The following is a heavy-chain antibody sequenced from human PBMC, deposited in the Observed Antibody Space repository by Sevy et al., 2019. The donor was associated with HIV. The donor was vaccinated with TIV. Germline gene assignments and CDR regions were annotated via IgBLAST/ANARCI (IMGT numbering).Heavy chain of an antibody. D-gene: IGHD1-1*01. CDR1: GFIFSNYG. CDR2: VSYDGSTK. J-gene: IGHJ3*02. CDR3: AKGSKATGSAFDI. Sequence: GGSLRLSCAASGFIFSNYGMHWVRPAPGKGLEWVAVVSYDGSTKYYTGSVRGRFSISRDNSKNTVYLQMNSLRVEDTAVYYSAKGSKATGSAFDIWGQGTMVTVSS. V-gene: IGHV3-30*18.